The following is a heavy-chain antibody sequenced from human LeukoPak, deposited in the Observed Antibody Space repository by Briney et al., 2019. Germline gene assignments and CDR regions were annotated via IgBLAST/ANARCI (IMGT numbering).Heavy chain of an antibody. Sequence: SETLSLTCTVSGGSISSSSYYWGWIRQPPGKGLEWIGSIYYSGSTYYNPSLKSRVTISVDTSKNQFSLKLSSVTAADTAVYYCASLGLLYGSGSYRDYWGQGTLVSVSS. CDR3: ASLGLLYGSGSYRDY. D-gene: IGHD3-10*01. CDR2: IYYSGST. V-gene: IGHV4-39*07. CDR1: GGSISSSSYY. J-gene: IGHJ4*02.